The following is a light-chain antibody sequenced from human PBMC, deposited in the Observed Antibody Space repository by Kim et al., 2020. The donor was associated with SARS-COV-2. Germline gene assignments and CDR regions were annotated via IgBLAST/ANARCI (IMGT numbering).Light chain of an antibody. CDR1: SCNGGADYD. J-gene: IGLJ3*02. Sequence: KVTTPYCAGSCNGGADYDVHWSQQRPGRAPKHVMHEIATRPSGVPDRCSGSRSGTSASLAITGLQAEDEADYYCQSYDIRLSGWVFGGGTQLTVL. CDR2: EIA. CDR3: QSYDIRLSGWV. V-gene: IGLV1-40*01.